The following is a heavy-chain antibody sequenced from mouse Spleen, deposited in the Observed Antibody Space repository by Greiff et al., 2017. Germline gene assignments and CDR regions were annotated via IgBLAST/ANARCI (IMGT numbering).Heavy chain of an antibody. CDR1: GFTFSDYG. V-gene: IGHV5-17*01. J-gene: IGHJ2*01. Sequence: EVKLMESGGGLVKPGGSLKLSCAASGFTFSDYGMHWVRQAPEKGLEWVAYISSGSSTIYYADTVKGRFTIYRDNAKNTLFLQMTSLRSEETAKYYCARRGNYVVDYWGQGTTLTVSS. CDR3: ARRGNYVVDY. CDR2: ISSGSSTI. D-gene: IGHD2-1*01.